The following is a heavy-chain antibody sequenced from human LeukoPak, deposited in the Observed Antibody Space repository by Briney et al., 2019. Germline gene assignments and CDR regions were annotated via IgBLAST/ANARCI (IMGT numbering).Heavy chain of an antibody. V-gene: IGHV1-2*02. CDR3: ARDKHVLLWFGDRGGDY. Sequence: ASVTVSCKASGYTFTGYYMHWVRQAPGQGLEWMGWINPNSGGTNYAQQFQGRVTMTRDTSISTAYMELSRLRSDDTAVYYCARDKHVLLWFGDRGGDYWGQGTLVTVPS. CDR2: INPNSGGT. CDR1: GYTFTGYY. J-gene: IGHJ4*02. D-gene: IGHD3-10*01.